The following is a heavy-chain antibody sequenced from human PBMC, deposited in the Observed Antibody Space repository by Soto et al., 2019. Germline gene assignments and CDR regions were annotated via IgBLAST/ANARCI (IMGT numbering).Heavy chain of an antibody. CDR3: AKSGQWLARRPET. CDR2: ITDSGYTA. Sequence: PGGSLRLSCAASGFSFGTFVMTWFRQAPGGGLEWVASITDSGYTASYAETVEGRFPVSRDNSKNKLHRQMNDLRPEDTATYYVAKSGQWLARRPETWGEGTLVTVSS. D-gene: IGHD6-19*01. CDR1: GFSFGTFV. V-gene: IGHV3-23*01. J-gene: IGHJ4*02.